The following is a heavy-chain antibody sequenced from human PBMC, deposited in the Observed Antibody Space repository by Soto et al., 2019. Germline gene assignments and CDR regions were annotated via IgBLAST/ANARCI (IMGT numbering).Heavy chain of an antibody. D-gene: IGHD1-26*01. J-gene: IGHJ4*02. CDR2: IKTKTHGETT. CDR3: TTGSVEGY. V-gene: IGHV3-15*07. Sequence: EVRLVESGGGLVKPGGSLRLSCAASGFTISGAWMNWVRQAPGKGLEWVDRIKTKTHGETTDYAAPVKGRFTISRDDSENTLSLHMTSLQIEDTAVYYCTTGSVEGYWGRGALVTVSS. CDR1: GFTISGAW.